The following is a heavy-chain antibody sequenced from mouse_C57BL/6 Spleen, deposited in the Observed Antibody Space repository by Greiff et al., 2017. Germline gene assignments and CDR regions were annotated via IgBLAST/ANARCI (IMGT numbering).Heavy chain of an antibody. J-gene: IGHJ1*03. V-gene: IGHV2-2*01. CDR3: ARNGPQLAHGYFDV. Sequence: VQLQQSGPGLVQPSQSLSITCTVSGFSLTSYGVHWVRQSPGKGLEWLGVIWSGGSTDYNAAFISRLSISKDNSKSQVFFKMNSLQADDTAIYXCARNGPQLAHGYFDVWGTGTTVTVSS. CDR2: IWSGGST. D-gene: IGHD4-1*02. CDR1: GFSLTSYG.